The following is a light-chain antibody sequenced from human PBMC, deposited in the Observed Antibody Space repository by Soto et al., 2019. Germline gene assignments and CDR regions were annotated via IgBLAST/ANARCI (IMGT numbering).Light chain of an antibody. J-gene: IGLJ1*01. CDR3: CSYAGSYTFVV. CDR1: SSDVGGYNY. Sequence: QSALTQPRSVSGSPGQSVTISCTGTSSDVGGYNYVSWYQQHPGKAPKLMIYDVSKRPSGVPDRFSGSKSSNTASLTISGLQAEDEADYYCCSYAGSYTFVVFGTGTKLTVL. V-gene: IGLV2-11*01. CDR2: DVS.